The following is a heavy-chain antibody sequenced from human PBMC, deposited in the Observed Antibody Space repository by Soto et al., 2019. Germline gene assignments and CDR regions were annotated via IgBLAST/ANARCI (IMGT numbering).Heavy chain of an antibody. CDR3: ARGGSSGYYPIDY. CDR1: GGSFSGYY. Sequence: PSETLSLTCAVYGGSFSGYYWTWIRQPPGTGLEWNGEINHSGSTNYNPSLKSRVTISVDTSKNQFSLKLTSVTAADTAVYYCARGGSSGYYPIDYWGQGTLVTVSS. V-gene: IGHV4-34*01. CDR2: INHSGST. J-gene: IGHJ4*02. D-gene: IGHD3-22*01.